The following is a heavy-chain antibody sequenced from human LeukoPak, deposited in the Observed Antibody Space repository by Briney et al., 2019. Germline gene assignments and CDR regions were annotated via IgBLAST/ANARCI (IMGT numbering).Heavy chain of an antibody. D-gene: IGHD2-2*01. V-gene: IGHV3-73*01. CDR3: TRGYQLPGFDY. Sequence: GGSLTLSCAASGFTFSGSAMHWVRQASRKGLEWVGRIRSKANSYATAYAASVKGRFTISRDDSKNMAYLQMNSLKTEDTAVYYCTRGYQLPGFDYWGQGTLVTVSS. CDR1: GFTFSGSA. CDR2: IRSKANSYAT. J-gene: IGHJ4*02.